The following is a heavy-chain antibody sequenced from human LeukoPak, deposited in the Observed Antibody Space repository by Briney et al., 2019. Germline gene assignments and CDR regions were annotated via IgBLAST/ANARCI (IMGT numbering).Heavy chain of an antibody. Sequence: PSETLSLTCTVSGGSISSSSYYWGWIRQPPGKGLEWIGSIYYSGSTYYNPSLKSRVTISVDTSKNQFSLKLSSVTAADTAVYYCATTGYSSSWYATYYYYYMDVWGKGTTVTVPS. CDR1: GGSISSSSYY. CDR2: IYYSGST. D-gene: IGHD6-13*01. V-gene: IGHV4-39*07. J-gene: IGHJ6*03. CDR3: ATTGYSSSWYATYYYYYMDV.